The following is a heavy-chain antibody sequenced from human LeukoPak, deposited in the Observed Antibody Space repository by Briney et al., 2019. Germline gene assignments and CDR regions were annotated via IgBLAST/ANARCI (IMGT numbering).Heavy chain of an antibody. J-gene: IGHJ6*02. CDR1: GFTFDDYA. Sequence: GGSLRLSCAASGFTFDDYAMHWVRHAPGKGLEWVSGISWNSGSIGYADSVKGRFTISRDNAKNSLYLQMNSLRAEDTALYYCAKDIASGSGPYYGMDVWGQGTTVTVSS. CDR3: AKDIASGSGPYYGMDV. V-gene: IGHV3-9*01. CDR2: ISWNSGSI. D-gene: IGHD6-19*01.